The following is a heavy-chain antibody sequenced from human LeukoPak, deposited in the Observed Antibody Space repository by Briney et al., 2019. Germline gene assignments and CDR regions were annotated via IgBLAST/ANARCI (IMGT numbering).Heavy chain of an antibody. CDR1: GATFSIYA. CDR3: ARVVRYSSSPSSYYYYMDV. V-gene: IGHV1-69*05. J-gene: IGHJ6*03. D-gene: IGHD6-6*01. CDR2: IIPIFGTA. Sequence: GASVTLSCKASGATFSIYAISWERHAPRQGLEWMGVIIPIFGTANYAQKFQGRVTITTDESTSTAYMELSSLRSEDTAVYYCARVVRYSSSPSSYYYYMDVWGKGTTVTVSS.